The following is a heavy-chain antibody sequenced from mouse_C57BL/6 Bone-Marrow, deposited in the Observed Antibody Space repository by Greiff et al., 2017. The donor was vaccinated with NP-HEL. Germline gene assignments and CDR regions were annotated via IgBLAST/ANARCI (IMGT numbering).Heavy chain of an antibody. J-gene: IGHJ3*01. CDR2: ISSGGDYI. CDR3: TRGLLGFAY. D-gene: IGHD1-1*01. CDR1: GFTFSSYA. V-gene: IGHV5-9-1*02. Sequence: EVKLQESGEGLVKPGGSLKLSCAASGFTFSSYAMSWVRQTPEKRLEWVAYISSGGDYIYYADTVKGRFTISRDNARNTLYLQMSSLKSEDTAMYYCTRGLLGFAYWGQGTLVTVSA.